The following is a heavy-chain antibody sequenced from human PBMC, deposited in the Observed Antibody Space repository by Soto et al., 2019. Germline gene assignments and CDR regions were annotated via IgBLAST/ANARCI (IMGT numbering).Heavy chain of an antibody. CDR1: GYSIRSGYY. D-gene: IGHD3-10*01. Sequence: PSETLSLTCAVSGYSIRSGYYWGWIRQPPGKGLEWIGSIYHSGSTYYNPSLKSRVTISVDTSKHQFSLKLSSVTAADTAVYYRAGSLYYALDYWGQGTLVTVSS. J-gene: IGHJ4*02. CDR3: AGSLYYALDY. CDR2: IYHSGST. V-gene: IGHV4-38-2*01.